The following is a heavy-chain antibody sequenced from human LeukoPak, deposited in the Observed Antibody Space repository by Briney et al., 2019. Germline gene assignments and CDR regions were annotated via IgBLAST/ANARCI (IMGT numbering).Heavy chain of an antibody. CDR2: IKQDGSEK. V-gene: IGHV3-7*01. Sequence: PGGSLRLSCAASGFTFSSYWMSWVRQAPGKGLEWVANIKQDGSEKYYVDSVKGRFTISRDNAKNSLYLQMNSLRAEDTAVYYCARDITIFGVVIFDYWGQGTLVTVSS. J-gene: IGHJ4*02. CDR3: ARDITIFGVVIFDY. CDR1: GFTFSSYW. D-gene: IGHD3-3*01.